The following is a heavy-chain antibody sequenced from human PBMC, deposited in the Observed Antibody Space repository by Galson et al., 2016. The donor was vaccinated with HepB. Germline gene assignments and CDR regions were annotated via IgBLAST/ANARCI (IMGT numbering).Heavy chain of an antibody. D-gene: IGHD2-15*01. V-gene: IGHV3-64D*06. CDR3: VKGPPGGCSGGGCYSGSYYYYYYMDV. CDR1: GFTFSTYA. CDR2: ISSNGGST. Sequence: SLRLSCAASGFTFSTYAMHWVRQAPGKGLEFVSGISSNGGSTYYSDSVKGRFTISRDNSKYTLYLQMSSLRPEDTAVYYCVKGPPGGCSGGGCYSGSYYYYYYMDVWGKGTTVTVSS. J-gene: IGHJ6*03.